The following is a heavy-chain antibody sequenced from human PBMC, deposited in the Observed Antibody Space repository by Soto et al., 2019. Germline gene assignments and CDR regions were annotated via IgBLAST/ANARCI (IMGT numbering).Heavy chain of an antibody. Sequence: QVQLQESGPGLVKPSETLSLTCTVSGGSISGGVHSWSWIRQPPGKGLEWIGHIFDSGSTYYNPSLKSRLTISVDTSKNQFSLRLSSVTAADTAVYYCAREIMPLTNDWYFDLSGRGTLVTVSS. J-gene: IGHJ2*01. V-gene: IGHV4-30-4*01. CDR2: IFDSGST. CDR3: AREIMPLTNDWYFDL. CDR1: GGSISGGVHS. D-gene: IGHD2-8*01.